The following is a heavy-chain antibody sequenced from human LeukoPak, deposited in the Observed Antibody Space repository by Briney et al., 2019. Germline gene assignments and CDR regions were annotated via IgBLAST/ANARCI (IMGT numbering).Heavy chain of an antibody. V-gene: IGHV4-59*08. CDR3: ARHGRPLYSSSLFDY. CDR2: IYYSGST. D-gene: IGHD6-13*01. CDR1: GGSISSYY. Sequence: SETLSLTCTVSGGSISSYYWSWIRQPPGKGLEWIGYIYYSGSTNYNPSLKSRVTMSVDTSKNQFSLNLSSVTAADTAVYYCARHGRPLYSSSLFDYWGQGTLVTVSS. J-gene: IGHJ4*02.